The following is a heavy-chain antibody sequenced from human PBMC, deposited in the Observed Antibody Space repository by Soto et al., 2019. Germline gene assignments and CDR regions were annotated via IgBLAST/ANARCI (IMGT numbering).Heavy chain of an antibody. CDR2: ISSSSSYI. D-gene: IGHD2-15*01. CDR3: ARDVEGAATPFLYYYGMDV. J-gene: IGHJ6*02. Sequence: GGSLRLSCAASGFTFSSYSMNWVRQAPGKGLEWVSSISSSSSYIYYADSVKGRFTISRDNAKNSLYLQMNSLRAEDTAVYYCARDVEGAATPFLYYYGMDVWGQGTTVTVSS. CDR1: GFTFSSYS. V-gene: IGHV3-21*01.